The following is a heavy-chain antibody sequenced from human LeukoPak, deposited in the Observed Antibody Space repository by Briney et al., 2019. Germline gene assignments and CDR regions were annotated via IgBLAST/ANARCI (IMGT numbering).Heavy chain of an antibody. Sequence: PGGSLRLSCADSGFTFSSYWMHWVRQAPGKGLVWVSRINSDGSSISYADSVKGRFTISRDNAKNTLYLQMNSLRAEDTAVYYCAIRRYLAGFDYWGQGTLVTVSS. CDR2: INSDGSSI. CDR1: GFTFSSYW. V-gene: IGHV3-74*01. D-gene: IGHD3-16*02. CDR3: AIRRYLAGFDY. J-gene: IGHJ4*02.